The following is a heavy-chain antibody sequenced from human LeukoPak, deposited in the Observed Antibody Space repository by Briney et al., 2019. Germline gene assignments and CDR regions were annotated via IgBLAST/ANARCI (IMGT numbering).Heavy chain of an antibody. V-gene: IGHV3-11*04. Sequence: GGSLRLSCAASGFTFSDYYMSWVRQAPGQGLEWVSYISSGGATIKYAESVKGRFTISRDNAKNSLYLQMSSVRVEDTAVYYCARVPGSRSPYYFDSWGQGALVTVSP. CDR2: ISSGGATI. CDR1: GFTFSDYY. D-gene: IGHD1-26*01. J-gene: IGHJ4*02. CDR3: ARVPGSRSPYYFDS.